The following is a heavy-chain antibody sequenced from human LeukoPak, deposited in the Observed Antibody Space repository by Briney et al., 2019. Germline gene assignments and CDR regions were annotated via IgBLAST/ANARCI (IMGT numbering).Heavy chain of an antibody. D-gene: IGHD3-10*01. CDR1: GFTFEDYA. V-gene: IGHV3-9*01. Sequence: GGSLRLSCAASGFTFEDYAMHGVRQAPGKVLEWVSGISWNSGSIGYADSVKGRFTISRDNAKSSLYLQMNSLRAEDTSLYYCAKEEAYGSGTRGLLDYYYGMDVWGQGTTVTVSS. CDR3: AKEEAYGSGTRGLLDYYYGMDV. CDR2: ISWNSGSI. J-gene: IGHJ6*02.